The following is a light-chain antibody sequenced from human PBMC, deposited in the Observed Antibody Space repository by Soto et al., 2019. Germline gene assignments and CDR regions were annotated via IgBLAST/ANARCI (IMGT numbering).Light chain of an antibody. CDR1: QSLLQTNGYNY. V-gene: IGKV2-28*01. CDR2: LGS. J-gene: IGKJ1*01. Sequence: DIVMTPSPLSLPVTPGEPASISCRSSQSLLQTNGYNYLDWYLQKPGQSPQLLIYLGSNRASGVPDRFSGSGSGTDFTLKISRVEAEDVGVYYCMQALQTPWAFGQGTKVAIK. CDR3: MQALQTPWA.